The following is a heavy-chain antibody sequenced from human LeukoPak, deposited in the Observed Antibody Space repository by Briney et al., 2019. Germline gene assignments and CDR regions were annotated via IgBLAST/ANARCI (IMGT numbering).Heavy chain of an antibody. V-gene: IGHV4-34*01. D-gene: IGHD3-10*01. J-gene: IGHJ4*02. CDR1: GGSFSGYY. CDR3: ARALQSPMVSFDC. CDR2: INHSGST. Sequence: SETLSLTCAVYGGSFSGYYWSWIRQPPGKGLEWIGEINHSGSTNYNPSLKSRVTISVDTSKNQFSLKLSSVTAADTAVYYCARALQSPMVSFDCWGQGTLVTVSS.